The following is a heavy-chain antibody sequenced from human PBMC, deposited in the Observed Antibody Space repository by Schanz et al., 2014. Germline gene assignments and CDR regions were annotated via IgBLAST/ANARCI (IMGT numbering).Heavy chain of an antibody. CDR2: IIPILGIA. CDR3: ARSNYYDNSDYYNSFDY. CDR1: GGTFSSYS. Sequence: QVQVVQSGAEVKKPGASVKVSCKASGGTFSSYSISWVRQAPGQGLEWMGRIIPILGIANYAQKFQGRVTNTADKSTFTAYMDLSSLRPEDTAVYYCARSNYYDNSDYYNSFDYWGQGTLXTVSS. J-gene: IGHJ4*02. V-gene: IGHV1-69*04. D-gene: IGHD3-22*01.